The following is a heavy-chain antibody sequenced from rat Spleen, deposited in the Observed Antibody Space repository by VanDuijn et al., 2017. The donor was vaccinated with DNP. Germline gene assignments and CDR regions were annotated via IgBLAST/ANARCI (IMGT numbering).Heavy chain of an antibody. D-gene: IGHD4-3*01. J-gene: IGHJ1*01. CDR3: ARQIRRYWYFDF. CDR2: ISYDGSST. CDR1: GFTFSDYY. V-gene: IGHV5-29*01. Sequence: EVLLVESDGGLVQPGRSLKLSCAVSGFTFSDYYMAWVRQTPARGLEWVATISYDGSSTYYRDSVKGRFTISRDNAKSTLYLQMDSLRSEDTATYYCARQIRRYWYFDFWGPGTMVTVSS.